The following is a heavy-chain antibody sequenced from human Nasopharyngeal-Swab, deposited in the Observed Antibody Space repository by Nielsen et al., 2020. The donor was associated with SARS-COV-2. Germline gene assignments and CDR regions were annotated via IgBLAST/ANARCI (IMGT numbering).Heavy chain of an antibody. CDR2: ISTYTGDT. V-gene: IGHV1-18*01. CDR1: GYTFITYG. CDR3: ARGREDYGFWPGNPQDAFDI. Sequence: ASVKVSCKASGYTFITYGITWVRQAPGQGLEWMGWISTYTGDTNYAQKVQGRVTMTTETSTRTAYMELRSLRSDDTAVYYCARGREDYGFWPGNPQDAFDIWGQGTMVTVSP. J-gene: IGHJ3*02. D-gene: IGHD3/OR15-3a*01.